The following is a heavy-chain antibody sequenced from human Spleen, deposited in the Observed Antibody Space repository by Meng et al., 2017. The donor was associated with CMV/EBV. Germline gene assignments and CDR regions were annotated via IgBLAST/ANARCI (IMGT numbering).Heavy chain of an antibody. J-gene: IGHJ5*01. CDR3: AHSLPFYDFWRGYLDS. CDR2: IYWNDDN. CDR1: GFSLSTSGES. D-gene: IGHD3-3*01. Sequence: SGPTLVKPTQTLTLTCTFSGFSLSTSGESVGWIRQAPGKALEWLALIYWNDDNRYSSSLKSRLTITKDTSKNQVVLTMTNMDPVDTATYYCAHSLPFYDFWRGYLDSWGQGTLVTVSS. V-gene: IGHV2-5*01.